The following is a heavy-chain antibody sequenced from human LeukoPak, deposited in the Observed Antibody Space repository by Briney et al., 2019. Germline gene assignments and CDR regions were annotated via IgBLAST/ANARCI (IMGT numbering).Heavy chain of an antibody. J-gene: IGHJ4*02. D-gene: IGHD4-17*01. V-gene: IGHV4-34*01. CDR2: INHSGST. CDR3: ARGETTVTLYY. CDR1: GGSFSGYY. Sequence: SETLSLTCAVYGGSFSGYYWSWIRQPPGKGLEWIGEINHSGSTNYNPSLKSRVPISVDTSKNQFSLKLSSVTAADTAVYYCARGETTVTLYYWGQGTLVTVSS.